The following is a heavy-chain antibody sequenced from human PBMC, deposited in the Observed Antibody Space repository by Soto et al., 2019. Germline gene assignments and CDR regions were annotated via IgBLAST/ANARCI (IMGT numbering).Heavy chain of an antibody. CDR2: IYSSGTT. D-gene: IGHD1-1*01. Sequence: EVQLVESGGGLIQPGGSLRLSCAASGFTVNNNHMTWVRQAPGKGLEWVSIIYSSGTTYYADSVKGRFTISRDNSKNTRYLQMNSLRAEDTAVYYCLTAPVVWTYWGQGTLVTVSS. J-gene: IGHJ4*02. CDR3: LTAPVVWTY. CDR1: GFTVNNNH. V-gene: IGHV3-53*01.